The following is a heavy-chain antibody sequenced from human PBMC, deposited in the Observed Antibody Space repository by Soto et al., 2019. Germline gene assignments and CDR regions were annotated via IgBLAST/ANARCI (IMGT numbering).Heavy chain of an antibody. J-gene: IGHJ6*02. Sequence: VASVKVSCKASGYTFTRYAMHWVRQAPGQRLEWMGWINAGNGNTKYSQKFQGRVTIIRDTSASTAYMELSSLRSEDTAVYYCARGGGVGFGDYTTGGMDVWGQGTTVTVSS. CDR1: GYTFTRYA. CDR3: ARGGGVGFGDYTTGGMDV. CDR2: INAGNGNT. D-gene: IGHD2-8*02. V-gene: IGHV1-3*01.